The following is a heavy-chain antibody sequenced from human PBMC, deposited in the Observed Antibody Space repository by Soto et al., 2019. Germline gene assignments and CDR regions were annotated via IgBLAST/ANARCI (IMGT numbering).Heavy chain of an antibody. CDR2: MNPNSGNT. D-gene: IGHD3-22*01. CDR3: ARDYYDSSGYSNWFDP. Sequence: GASVKVSWKAAGYTFTSFEVNWVRQAAGQGLEWMGWMNPNSGNTAYAQKFQGRVTMTRDTSITTAYTELSSLRSDDTAVYYCARDYYDSSGYSNWFDPWGQGTLVTVSS. J-gene: IGHJ5*02. V-gene: IGHV1-8*01. CDR1: GYTFTSFE.